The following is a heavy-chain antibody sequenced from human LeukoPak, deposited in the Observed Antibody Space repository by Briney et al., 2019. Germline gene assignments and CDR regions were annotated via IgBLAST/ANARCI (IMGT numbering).Heavy chain of an antibody. J-gene: IGHJ4*02. CDR2: IKKDGSEE. CDR3: ARLSTSVAGGDH. V-gene: IGHV3-7*01. D-gene: IGHD6-19*01. Sequence: GGSLRLSCTASGFSFSTSWMSWVRQTPGKGLEWVANIKKDGSEEYYVDSVKTRFTISRDNAKNSLCLQLNSLIVEDTAVYYCARLSTSVAGGDHWGQGTLVTVSS. CDR1: GFSFSTSW.